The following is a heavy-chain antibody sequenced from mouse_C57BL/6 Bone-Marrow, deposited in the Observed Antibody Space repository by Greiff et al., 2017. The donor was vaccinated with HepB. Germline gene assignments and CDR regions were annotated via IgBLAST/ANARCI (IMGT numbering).Heavy chain of an antibody. Sequence: EVKLLESGPGLVKPSQSLSLTCSVTGYSITSGYYWNWIRQFPGNKLEWMGYISYDGSNNYNPSLKNRISITRDTSKNQFFLKLNSVTTEDTATYYCAREVTDYYAMDYWGQGTSVTVSS. D-gene: IGHD2-2*01. CDR2: ISYDGSN. V-gene: IGHV3-6*01. CDR3: AREVTDYYAMDY. J-gene: IGHJ4*01. CDR1: GYSITSGYY.